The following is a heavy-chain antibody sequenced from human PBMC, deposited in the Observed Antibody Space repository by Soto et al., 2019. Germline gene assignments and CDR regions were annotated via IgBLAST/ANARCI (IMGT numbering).Heavy chain of an antibody. Sequence: QITLKESGPTLVKPTQTLTLTCTFSGFSLSTNGVGVGWIRQPPGKALEWLALIYWDDSKEYSPSLNSRLTXXKXASRNLVVLTMTNMDPVDTATYYCAKKGGGDYILGYWGQGTLVTVSS. D-gene: IGHD4-17*01. J-gene: IGHJ4*02. CDR3: AKKGGGDYILGY. CDR1: GFSLSTNGVG. CDR2: IYWDDSK. V-gene: IGHV2-5*02.